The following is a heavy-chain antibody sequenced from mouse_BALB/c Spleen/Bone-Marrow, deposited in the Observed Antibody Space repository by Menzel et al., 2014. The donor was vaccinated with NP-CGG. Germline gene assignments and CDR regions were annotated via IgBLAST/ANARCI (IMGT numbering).Heavy chain of an antibody. J-gene: IGHJ4*01. Sequence: ESGPGLVQPSQSLSITCTVSGFSLSYYGVHWIRQSPGKGLEWLGVIWSGGITDYNASFISRLSISKDNSKSQVFFTMNSLQANDTAIYYCARSPSMDYWGPGTSVTVSS. CDR2: IWSGGIT. CDR1: GFSLSYYG. CDR3: ARSPSMDY. V-gene: IGHV2-2*02.